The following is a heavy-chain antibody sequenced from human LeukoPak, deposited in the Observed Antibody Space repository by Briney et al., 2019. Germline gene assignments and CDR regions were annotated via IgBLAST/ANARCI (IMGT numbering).Heavy chain of an antibody. Sequence: ASVTVSCKASGYTFTSYGISWVRQAPGQGLEWMGWISAYNGNTNYAQRLQGRVTMTTDTSTSTAYMELRSLRSDDTAVYYCARGLRPTYYYGSGSYRPPYYFDYWGQGTLVTVSS. CDR1: GYTFTSYG. D-gene: IGHD3-10*01. CDR2: ISAYNGNT. CDR3: ARGLRPTYYYGSGSYRPPYYFDY. V-gene: IGHV1-18*01. J-gene: IGHJ4*02.